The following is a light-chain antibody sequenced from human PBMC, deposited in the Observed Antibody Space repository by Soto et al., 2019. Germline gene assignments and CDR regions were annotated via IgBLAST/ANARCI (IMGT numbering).Light chain of an antibody. CDR1: QSLSSN. J-gene: IGKJ1*01. CDR2: GAS. V-gene: IGKV3-15*01. Sequence: EIVMTQSPATLSVSPGERATLSCRASQSLSSNLVWYQQKPGQAPRLLIYGASTRATGIPARFSGSGSGTDSPLTISSLRAEDFAVYYCQQYNNWPRTFGQGTKVEIK. CDR3: QQYNNWPRT.